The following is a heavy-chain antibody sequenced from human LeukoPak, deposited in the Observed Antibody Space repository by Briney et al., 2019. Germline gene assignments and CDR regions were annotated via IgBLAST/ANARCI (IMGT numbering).Heavy chain of an antibody. J-gene: IGHJ4*02. CDR3: ARVGNGSGSYYMPFDY. D-gene: IGHD3-10*01. Sequence: SETLSLTCTVSGVSISSTFYYWVWIRQPPGKGLEWVGESYYSGNTNYNPSLKSRVTISVDKSKNQFSLKLGSVAAADSAVYYCARVGNGSGSYYMPFDYWGQGTLVTVSS. CDR2: SYYSGNT. CDR1: GVSISSTFYY. V-gene: IGHV4-39*07.